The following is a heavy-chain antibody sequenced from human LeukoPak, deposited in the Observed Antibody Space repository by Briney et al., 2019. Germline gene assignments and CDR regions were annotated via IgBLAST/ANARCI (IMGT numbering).Heavy chain of an antibody. Sequence: GGPLRLSCAASGFTFSSYAMHWVRQAPGKGLEWVAVISYDGSNKYYADSVKGRFTISRDNSKNTLYLQMNSLRAEDTAVYYCARDLPHGGLDYWGQGTLVTVSS. V-gene: IGHV3-30-3*01. D-gene: IGHD3-3*01. CDR3: ARDLPHGGLDY. CDR2: ISYDGSNK. CDR1: GFTFSSYA. J-gene: IGHJ4*02.